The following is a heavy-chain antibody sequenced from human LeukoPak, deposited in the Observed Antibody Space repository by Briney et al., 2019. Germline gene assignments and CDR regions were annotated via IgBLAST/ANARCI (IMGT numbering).Heavy chain of an antibody. J-gene: IGHJ6*03. CDR1: GFTFSSYA. CDR2: ISSSGGST. D-gene: IGHD5-24*01. CDR3: AKDLYDYNDYYYMDV. V-gene: IGHV3-23*01. Sequence: AGGSLRLSCAASGFTFSSYAMSWVRQAPGKGLEWVSGISSSGGSTYYADSVKGRFTISRDNSKNTLYLQMNSLRAEDTAVYYCAKDLYDYNDYYYMDVWGKGTTVTVSS.